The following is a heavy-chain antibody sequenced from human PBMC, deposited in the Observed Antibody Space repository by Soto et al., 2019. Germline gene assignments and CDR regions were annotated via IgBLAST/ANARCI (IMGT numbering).Heavy chain of an antibody. CDR2: INTNGDFT. J-gene: IGHJ4*02. V-gene: IGHV3-64*01. Sequence: XSXGGXXQXXXXLXLSXXXSGXXFSTYXFXXVXXAPGKGLEFVSVINTNGDFTYYANSVKDRFXXXXXXXXXXXYLQLASLRSEDMAVYYCARGGDASGRRIDNWGQXTLVTVSS. D-gene: IGHD3-10*01. CDR1: GXXFSTYX. CDR3: ARGGDASGRRIDN.